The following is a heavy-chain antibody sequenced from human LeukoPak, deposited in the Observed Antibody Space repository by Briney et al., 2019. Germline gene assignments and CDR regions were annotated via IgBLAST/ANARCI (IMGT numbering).Heavy chain of an antibody. CDR2: IYTSGRT. J-gene: IGHJ4*02. V-gene: IGHV4-4*07. CDR1: GGSISSYY. Sequence: SETLSLTRTVSGGSISSYYWSWLRQPAGKGLEWIGRIYTSGRTNYNPSLTSRGTISVDTSKTQFSLKLSSVTAADTAVYYCARGRSGYDSVSIDYWGQGTLVTVSS. CDR3: ARGRSGYDSVSIDY. D-gene: IGHD5-12*01.